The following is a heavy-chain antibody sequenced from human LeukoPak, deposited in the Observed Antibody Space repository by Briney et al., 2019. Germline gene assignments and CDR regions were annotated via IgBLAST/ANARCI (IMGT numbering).Heavy chain of an antibody. Sequence: GGALRLSCAASVFTLDDDVMSWVRQAPGKGVEWVSGINWNGGSTGYADSVKGRFTISRDKAKNSLYLQMNSLRAEDTALYYCARDYSPGRSSTSCYDYWGQGTLVTVSS. CDR3: ARDYSPGRSSTSCYDY. J-gene: IGHJ4*02. CDR2: INWNGGST. V-gene: IGHV3-20*04. D-gene: IGHD2-2*01. CDR1: VFTLDDDV.